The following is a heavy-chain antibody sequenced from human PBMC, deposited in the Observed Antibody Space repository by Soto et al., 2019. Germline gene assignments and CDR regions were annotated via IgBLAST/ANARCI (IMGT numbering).Heavy chain of an antibody. V-gene: IGHV4-59*01. CDR3: ASDLYYYGSGSQYGMDV. J-gene: IGHJ6*02. CDR1: GGSISSYY. CDR2: IYYSGST. D-gene: IGHD3-10*01. Sequence: SETLSLTCTVSGGSISSYYWSWIRQPPGKGLEWIGYIYYSGSTNYNPSPKSRVTISVDTSKNQFSLKLSSVTAADTAVYYCASDLYYYGSGSQYGMDVWGQGTTVTVSS.